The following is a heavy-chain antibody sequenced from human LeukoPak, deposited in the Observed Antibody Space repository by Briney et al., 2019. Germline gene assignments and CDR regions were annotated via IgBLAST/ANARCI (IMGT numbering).Heavy chain of an antibody. V-gene: IGHV3-74*01. CDR1: GFTFSSYW. D-gene: IGHD1-26*01. CDR3: AGRTGGSSIWGVNYYYGMDV. CDR2: INSDGSST. Sequence: GGSLRLSCAASGFTFSSYWMHWVRQAPGKALVCFSRINSDGSSTSYADSVKGRFTISRDNAKNTLYLQMNSLRAEDTAVYYCAGRTGGSSIWGVNYYYGMDVWGQGTTVTVSS. J-gene: IGHJ6*02.